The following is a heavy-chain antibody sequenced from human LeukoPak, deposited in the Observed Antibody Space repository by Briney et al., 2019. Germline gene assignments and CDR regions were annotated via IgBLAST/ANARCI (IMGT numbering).Heavy chain of an antibody. D-gene: IGHD3-22*01. Sequence: SETLSLTCTVSGGSISSYYWSWIRQPPGKGLEWIGYIYYSGSTNYNPSLKSRVTISVDTSRNQFSLKLRSVTAADTAVYYCARIDPGYYYYGMDVWGQGTTVTVPS. CDR1: GGSISSYY. J-gene: IGHJ6*02. CDR3: ARIDPGYYYYGMDV. CDR2: IYYSGST. V-gene: IGHV4-59*01.